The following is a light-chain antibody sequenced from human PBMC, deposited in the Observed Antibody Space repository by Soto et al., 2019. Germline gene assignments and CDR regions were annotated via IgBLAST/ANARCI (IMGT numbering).Light chain of an antibody. CDR1: YIETKG. CDR3: QVWDSSSDHYV. CDR2: DDG. Sequence: SYELTQPPSVSVAPGQTASVSCGGDYIETKGVHWYQQKPGQAPVLVVYDDGARPSGIPGRFSGSTSGNTATLTISRVEAGDEADYYCQVWDSSSDHYVFATGTKVTVL. J-gene: IGLJ1*01. V-gene: IGLV3-21*02.